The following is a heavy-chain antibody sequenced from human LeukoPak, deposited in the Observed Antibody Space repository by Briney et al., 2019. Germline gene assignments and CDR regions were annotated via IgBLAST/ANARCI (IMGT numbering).Heavy chain of an antibody. D-gene: IGHD3-16*01. Sequence: ASVKVSCKASGYTFTSYDINWVRQATGQGLEWMGWMNPNSGNTGYAQKFQGRVTMTRNTSISTAYMELNSLRAEDTAVYYCARDHTTGGAPDYWGQGTLVTVSS. J-gene: IGHJ4*02. V-gene: IGHV1-8*01. CDR1: GYTFTSYD. CDR2: MNPNSGNT. CDR3: ARDHTTGGAPDY.